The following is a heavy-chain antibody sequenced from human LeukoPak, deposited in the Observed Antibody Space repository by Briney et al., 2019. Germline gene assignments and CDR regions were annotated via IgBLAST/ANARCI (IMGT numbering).Heavy chain of an antibody. Sequence: SETLSLTCTVSGGSMSSYFWSWVRQPAGKGLEWIGRIFGSGGANYNPALNGRVTVSIDTSKNQFSLKLNSVTAAGTAVYYCAREGDTSGYHYWFDHWGQGTLVTV. J-gene: IGHJ5*02. V-gene: IGHV4-4*07. CDR1: GGSMSSYF. CDR3: AREGDTSGYHYWFDH. D-gene: IGHD3-22*01. CDR2: IFGSGGA.